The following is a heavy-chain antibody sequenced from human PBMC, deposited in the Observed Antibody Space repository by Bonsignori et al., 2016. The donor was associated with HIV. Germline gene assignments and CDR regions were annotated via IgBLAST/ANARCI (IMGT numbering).Heavy chain of an antibody. V-gene: IGHV1-46*01. J-gene: IGHJ6*03. CDR3: ARAGGYGVVASPYYYYMDV. CDR2: INPSGGST. Sequence: WVRQAPGQGLEWMGIINPSGGSTSYAQKFQGRVTMTRDTSTSTVYMELSSLRSEDTAVYYCARAGGYGVVASPYYYYMDVWGKGTTVTVSS. D-gene: IGHD2-2*01.